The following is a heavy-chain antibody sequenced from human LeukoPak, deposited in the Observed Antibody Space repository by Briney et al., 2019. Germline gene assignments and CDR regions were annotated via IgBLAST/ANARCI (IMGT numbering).Heavy chain of an antibody. D-gene: IGHD2-2*01. CDR1: GYSFTSYW. J-gene: IGHJ5*02. V-gene: IGHV5-51*01. Sequence: GEALKISCKGSGYSFTSYWIGWVRQMPGKGLEWMGIIYPGDSDTRYSPSFQGQVTISADKSISTAYLQWSSLKASDTAMYYCARVAPQYQPLLDWFDPWGQGTLVTVSS. CDR2: IYPGDSDT. CDR3: ARVAPQYQPLLDWFDP.